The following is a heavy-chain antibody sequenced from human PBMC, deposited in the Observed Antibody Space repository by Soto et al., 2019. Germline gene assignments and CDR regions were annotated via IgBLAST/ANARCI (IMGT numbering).Heavy chain of an antibody. J-gene: IGHJ6*02. Sequence: SVKVSCKASGYTFTSSAVQWVRQARGQRLEWIGWIVVGSGNTNYAPKFKGRVTITRDMSTSTAYMELSSLRSEDTAVYYCARDPPNYYDSSGYPQYYGMDVWGQGTTVTVSS. V-gene: IGHV1-58*01. CDR3: ARDPPNYYDSSGYPQYYGMDV. D-gene: IGHD3-22*01. CDR1: GYTFTSSA. CDR2: IVVGSGNT.